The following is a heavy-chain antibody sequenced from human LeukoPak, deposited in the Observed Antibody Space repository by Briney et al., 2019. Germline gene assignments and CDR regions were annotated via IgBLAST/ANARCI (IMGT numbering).Heavy chain of an antibody. D-gene: IGHD3-10*01. Sequence: ASVKVSCKASGYTFTGYYMHWVRQAPGQGLEWMGWINPNSGGTNYAQKFQGRVTMTRDTSISTAYMELSRLRSDDTVVYYCARGREVRGVIIPPDYWGQGTLVTVSS. V-gene: IGHV1-2*02. CDR1: GYTFTGYY. CDR2: INPNSGGT. CDR3: ARGREVRGVIIPPDY. J-gene: IGHJ4*02.